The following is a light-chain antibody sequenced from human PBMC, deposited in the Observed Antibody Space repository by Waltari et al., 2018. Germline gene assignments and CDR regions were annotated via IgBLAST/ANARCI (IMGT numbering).Light chain of an antibody. CDR2: KAA. Sequence: DIQMTQSPSTLSASVGDRVTITCRASRNIASWVAWYQHKPGKAPNLLIYKAATLESGVPSRFIGSGSGTVFTLTISSLRPDDFATYYCQQYNSYSALTFGGGTRVEIK. V-gene: IGKV1-5*03. J-gene: IGKJ4*01. CDR1: RNIASW. CDR3: QQYNSYSALT.